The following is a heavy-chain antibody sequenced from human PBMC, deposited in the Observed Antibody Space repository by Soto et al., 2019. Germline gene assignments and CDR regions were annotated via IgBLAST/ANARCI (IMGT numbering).Heavy chain of an antibody. D-gene: IGHD6-19*01. Sequence: PGESLKISCKGSGYSFTSYWLGWVRQMPGKGLEWMGIIYPGDSDTRYSPSFQGQVTISADKSICTAYLQWSSLKASDTAMYYCAIPNLGSSGWFGAFDIWGQATMVTVSS. J-gene: IGHJ3*02. CDR2: IYPGDSDT. CDR3: AIPNLGSSGWFGAFDI. V-gene: IGHV5-51*01. CDR1: GYSFTSYW.